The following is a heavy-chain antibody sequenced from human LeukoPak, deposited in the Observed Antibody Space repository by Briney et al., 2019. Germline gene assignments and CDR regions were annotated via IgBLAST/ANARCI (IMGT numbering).Heavy chain of an antibody. CDR3: ARGENFDY. Sequence: PSETLSLTCAVYGGSFSGYYWSWIRQPPGKGLEWIGEINHSGRTNRNSSLESRVTISVDTSKKQFSLKMDSVTAADTAVYYCARGENFDYWGQGTLVTVSS. CDR1: GGSFSGYY. CDR2: INHSGRT. D-gene: IGHD5-24*01. V-gene: IGHV4-34*01. J-gene: IGHJ4*02.